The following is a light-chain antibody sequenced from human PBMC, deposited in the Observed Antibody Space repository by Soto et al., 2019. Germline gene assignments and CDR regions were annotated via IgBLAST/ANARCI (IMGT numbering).Light chain of an antibody. V-gene: IGKV3-15*01. CDR3: QQYNNWPPIT. Sequence: EIVMTQSPATLSVSPGERATLSCRASQSVKSNLAWYQQKPGQAPRLLIYGAFTRATGIPARFSGSGSGTEFSLTIINLQSEDFAVYYCQQYNNWPPITFGQGTRVEIK. CDR2: GAF. J-gene: IGKJ5*01. CDR1: QSVKSN.